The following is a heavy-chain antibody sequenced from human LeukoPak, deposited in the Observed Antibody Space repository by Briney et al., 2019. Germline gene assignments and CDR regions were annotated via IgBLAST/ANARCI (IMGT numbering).Heavy chain of an antibody. V-gene: IGHV4-39*02. CDR3: ARDRGRNWYFDL. Sequence: SETLSLTCTVSGASISSRSYSWGWVRQPPGQGLEWLGAIYNSGSTYYNPSLKSRVTISVDTSKDQFSLKLSSVTAADTAVYYCARDRGRNWYFDLWGRGTLVTVSS. J-gene: IGHJ2*01. CDR1: GASISSRSYS. CDR2: IYNSGST.